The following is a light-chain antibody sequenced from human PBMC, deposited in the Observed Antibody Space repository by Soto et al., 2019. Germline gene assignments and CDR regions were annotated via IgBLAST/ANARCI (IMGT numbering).Light chain of an antibody. CDR3: QQYNNWPET. CDR1: QSVTSTY. V-gene: IGKV3-20*01. CDR2: CAS. Sequence: ESVLTQSPGTLSLSPGGRATLSCRASQSVTSTYLAWYQQKPGQAPRLLIYCASSRATGIPDRFSGSGSGTDFTLTISRLEPEDFAVYYCQQYNNWPETFGQGTKV. J-gene: IGKJ1*01.